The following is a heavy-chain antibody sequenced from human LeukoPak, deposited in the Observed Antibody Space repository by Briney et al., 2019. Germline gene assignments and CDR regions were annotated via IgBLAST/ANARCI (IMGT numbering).Heavy chain of an antibody. CDR3: ARGRNLEWFDY. V-gene: IGHV4-59*07. D-gene: IGHD3-3*01. CDR1: GGSISSYY. CDR2: IYYSGST. Sequence: SDTLSLTCSVSGGSISSYYWSWIRQPPAKGLEGIGYIYYSGSTNYNPSLKSRVTISVDTSKHQFSLKLNSVTAADTAVYYCARGRNLEWFDYWGQGTLVTVSS. J-gene: IGHJ5*01.